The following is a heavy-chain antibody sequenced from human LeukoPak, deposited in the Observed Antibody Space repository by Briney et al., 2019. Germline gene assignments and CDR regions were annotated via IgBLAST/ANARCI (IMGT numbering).Heavy chain of an antibody. D-gene: IGHD2-15*01. CDR1: GFTFSSYA. V-gene: IGHV3-30*04. J-gene: IGHJ6*04. Sequence: GGSLRLSCAASGFTFSSYAMHWVRQAPGKGLEWVAVISYGGSNKYYADSVKGRFTISRDNSKNTLYLQMNSLRAEDTAVYYCARDALEVVAATRGELLEAEDYYYGMDVWGKGTTVTVSS. CDR2: ISYGGSNK. CDR3: ARDALEVVAATRGELLEAEDYYYGMDV.